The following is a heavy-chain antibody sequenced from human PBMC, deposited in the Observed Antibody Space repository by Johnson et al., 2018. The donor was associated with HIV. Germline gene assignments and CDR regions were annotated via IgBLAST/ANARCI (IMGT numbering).Heavy chain of an antibody. CDR3: ARVGISWSWRDAFDI. CDR2: ISYDGSNK. J-gene: IGHJ3*02. D-gene: IGHD3-3*01. CDR1: GFTFSSYA. V-gene: IGHV3-30*04. Sequence: QVQLVESGGVVVQPGGSLRLSCAASGFTFSSYAMHWVRQAPGKGLEWVAVISYDGSNKYYADSVKGRFTISRDNSKNTLYLQMNSLRAEDTAVYYCARVGISWSWRDAFDIWGQGTMVTVSS.